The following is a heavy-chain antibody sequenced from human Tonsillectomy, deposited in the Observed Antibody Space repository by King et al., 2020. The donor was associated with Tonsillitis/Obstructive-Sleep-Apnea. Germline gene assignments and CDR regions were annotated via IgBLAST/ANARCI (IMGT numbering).Heavy chain of an antibody. V-gene: IGHV3-23*04. CDR2: ISGSGDST. Sequence: VQLVESGGGLVQPGKSLRLSCAASGFTFSSYAMSWVRQAPGKGLEWVSTISGSGDSTYYADSVKGRFTISRDNSKNTLFLQMNSLRDDDTALYYCAKLNGIVVVPAAIDYWGQGTLVTVSS. J-gene: IGHJ4*02. D-gene: IGHD2-2*01. CDR3: AKLNGIVVVPAAIDY. CDR1: GFTFSSYA.